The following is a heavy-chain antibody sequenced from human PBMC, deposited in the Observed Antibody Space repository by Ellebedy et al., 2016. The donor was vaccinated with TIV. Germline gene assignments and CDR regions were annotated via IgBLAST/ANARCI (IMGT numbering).Heavy chain of an antibody. V-gene: IGHV3-7*04. CDR3: VRASSWSNFDY. D-gene: IGHD6-13*01. CDR2: IKQDGSEK. Sequence: GESLKISXAASGFTFSNYWMSWVRQAPGKGLEWVANIKQDGSEKHYVDSVKGRFTISRDNAKNSLYLQMDSLRAEDTAVYYCVRASSWSNFDYWGQGTLVTVSS. J-gene: IGHJ4*02. CDR1: GFTFSNYW.